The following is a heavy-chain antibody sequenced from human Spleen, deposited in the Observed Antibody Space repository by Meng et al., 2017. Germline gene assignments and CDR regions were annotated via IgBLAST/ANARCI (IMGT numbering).Heavy chain of an antibody. V-gene: IGHV5-51*01. D-gene: IGHD3-16*01. CDR1: GYSFSNYW. CDR3: ARANYDYVWGSYNQGCDY. J-gene: IGHJ4*02. Sequence: KVSCKGSGYSFSNYWIGWVRQLPGKGLEWMGIIFPGDSDATYNPSFEGQVTISADESISTAFLQWSSLEASDTAMYYCARANYDYVWGSYNQGCDYWGQGTPVTVSS. CDR2: IFPGDSDA.